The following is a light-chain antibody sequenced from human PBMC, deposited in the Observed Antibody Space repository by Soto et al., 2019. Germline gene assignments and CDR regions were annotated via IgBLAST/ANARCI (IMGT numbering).Light chain of an antibody. CDR2: VAS. Sequence: DIQMTQSPSSLSASVGDRVTITCQASQDISNYLNWYQQTPGKAPKLLIYVASNLETGVPSRFSGSGSATDFTFTISSLQPEDIATYYCQHYDNLPFFGHGTRLEIK. J-gene: IGKJ5*01. CDR3: QHYDNLPF. CDR1: QDISNY. V-gene: IGKV1-33*01.